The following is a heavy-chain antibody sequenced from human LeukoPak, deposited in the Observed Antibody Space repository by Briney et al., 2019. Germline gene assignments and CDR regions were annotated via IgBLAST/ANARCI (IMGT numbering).Heavy chain of an antibody. D-gene: IGHD4-17*01. Sequence: GGSLRLSCAASGFTFSSYWMNWVRQAPGKGLVWVSRIASDGSSTTYADSVKGRFSISRDNAKNTLYLQMNSLRVEDTAVYYCARDKYGDYVIDYWGQGTLVTVSS. CDR3: ARDKYGDYVIDY. V-gene: IGHV3-74*01. CDR1: GFTFSSYW. CDR2: IASDGSST. J-gene: IGHJ4*02.